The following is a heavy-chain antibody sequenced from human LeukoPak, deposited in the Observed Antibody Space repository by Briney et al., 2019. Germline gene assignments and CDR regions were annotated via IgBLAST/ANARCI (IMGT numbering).Heavy chain of an antibody. CDR2: IKQEGSEK. J-gene: IGHJ4*02. CDR1: GFTLSIYW. V-gene: IGHV3-7*01. CDR3: ARDQYKNEYSSSSSFDY. Sequence: GGSLRLSCAASGFTLSIYWMSWVRQAPGKGLEWVAKIKQEGSEKYYVDSVKGRFTISRDNAKNSLYLQMNILRAEDTAVYYCARDQYKNEYSSSSSFDYWGQGTLVTVSS. D-gene: IGHD6-6*01.